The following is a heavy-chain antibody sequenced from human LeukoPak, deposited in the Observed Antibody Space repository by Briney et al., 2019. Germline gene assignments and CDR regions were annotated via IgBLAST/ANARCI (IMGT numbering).Heavy chain of an antibody. CDR2: INSGGSTI. CDR3: ARGGYISY. Sequence: GGSLRLSCAASGFTFSSYEMNWVRQAPGKGLEWVSYINSGGSTIYYADSVKGRFTISRDNAKNSLYLQMNSLRAEGTAVYYCARGGYISYWGQGTLVTVSS. D-gene: IGHD5-24*01. J-gene: IGHJ4*02. CDR1: GFTFSSYE. V-gene: IGHV3-48*03.